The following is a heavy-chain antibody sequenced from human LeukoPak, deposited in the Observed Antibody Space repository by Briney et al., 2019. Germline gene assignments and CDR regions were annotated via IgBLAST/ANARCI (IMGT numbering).Heavy chain of an antibody. CDR1: GYTFTNSD. CDR2: VNPNSGNS. D-gene: IGHD6-19*01. CDR3: ARRAVGNSYYHSMDV. V-gene: IGHV1-8*01. J-gene: IGHJ6*03. Sequence: ASVKVSCKASGYTFTNSDINWLRQATGQGLEWMGWVNPNSGNSAYAQKLQGRLTMTRNTSISTAYMELSSLRSEDTAVYYCARRAVGNSYYHSMDVWGKGTTVTVSS.